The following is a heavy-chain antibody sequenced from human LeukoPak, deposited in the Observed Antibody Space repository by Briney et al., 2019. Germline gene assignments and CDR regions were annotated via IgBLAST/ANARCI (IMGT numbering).Heavy chain of an antibody. CDR2: IVVGSGNT. J-gene: IGHJ6*04. D-gene: IGHD5-18*01. CDR3: AASSGYSYYYYGMDV. CDR1: GITFTSSA. Sequence: SVKVSCKASGITFTSSAVQWVRQARGQRLEWIGWIVVGSGNTNYAQKFQERVTITRDMSTSTAYMELSSLRSEDTAVYYCAASSGYSYYYYGMDVWGKGTTVTVSS. V-gene: IGHV1-58*01.